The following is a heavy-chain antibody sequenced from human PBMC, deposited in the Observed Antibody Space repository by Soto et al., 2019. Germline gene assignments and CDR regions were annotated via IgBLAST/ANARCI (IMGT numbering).Heavy chain of an antibody. Sequence: PGGSLRLSCAASGFTFSSYAMSWVRQAPGKGLEWVSSFSGSGGSTYYADSVKGRFTISRDNSKNTLYLQMNSLRAEDTAVYYCARIDCGGDCPNIVYYYYGMDVWGQGTTVTVSS. CDR2: FSGSGGST. V-gene: IGHV3-23*01. CDR3: ARIDCGGDCPNIVYYYYGMDV. J-gene: IGHJ6*02. CDR1: GFTFSSYA. D-gene: IGHD2-21*02.